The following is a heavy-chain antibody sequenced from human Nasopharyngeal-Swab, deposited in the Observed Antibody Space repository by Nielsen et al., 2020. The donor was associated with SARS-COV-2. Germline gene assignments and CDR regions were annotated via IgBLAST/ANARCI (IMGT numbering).Heavy chain of an antibody. Sequence: ASVKVSCKASGYTFTSYGISWVRQAPGQGLEWMGWISAYNGNTNYAQKLQGRVTMTTDTSTSTAYMELRSLRSDDTAVYYCARRGSSSSPTNYYYYGMDVWGQGTTVTFSS. CDR1: GYTFTSYG. D-gene: IGHD6-6*01. CDR2: ISAYNGNT. V-gene: IGHV1-18*01. CDR3: ARRGSSSSPTNYYYYGMDV. J-gene: IGHJ6*02.